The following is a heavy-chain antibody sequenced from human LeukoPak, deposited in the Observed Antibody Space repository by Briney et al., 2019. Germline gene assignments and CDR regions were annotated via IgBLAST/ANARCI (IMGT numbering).Heavy chain of an antibody. V-gene: IGHV3-48*03. CDR3: ARRAGGLARNNWFDP. Sequence: GGSLRLSCAASGFTFSSYEMNWVRQAPGKGLEWVSYISSSGSTIYYADSVKGRFTISRDNTKNSLYLQMNSLRAEDTAVYYCARRAGGLARNNWFDPWGQGTLVTVSS. CDR2: ISSSGSTI. D-gene: IGHD3-16*01. J-gene: IGHJ5*02. CDR1: GFTFSSYE.